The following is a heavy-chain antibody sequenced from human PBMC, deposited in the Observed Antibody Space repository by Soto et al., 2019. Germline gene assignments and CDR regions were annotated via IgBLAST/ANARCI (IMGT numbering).Heavy chain of an antibody. CDR1: GYTFTGYY. V-gene: IGHV1-2*04. CDR2: INPNSGGT. Sequence: ASVKVSCKASGYTFTGYYMHWVRQAPGQGLEWMGWINPNSGGTNYAQKFQGWVTMTRDTSISTAYMELSRLRSDDTAVYYCARAVGGSGWYGYYYYYGMDVWGQGTTVTVSS. D-gene: IGHD6-19*01. CDR3: ARAVGGSGWYGYYYYYGMDV. J-gene: IGHJ6*02.